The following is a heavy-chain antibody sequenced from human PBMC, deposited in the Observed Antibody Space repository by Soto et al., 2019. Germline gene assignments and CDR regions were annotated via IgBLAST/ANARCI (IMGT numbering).Heavy chain of an antibody. CDR1: GFTFNTYT. V-gene: IGHV3-30-3*01. CDR2: ISYDGSKR. Sequence: QVQLVESGGGVVQPGRSLRLSCAASGFTFNTYTMNWVRQAPGKGLEWVGFISYDGSKRYYADSVKGRFTISRDNSKNTLYVQMNSLRAEDTAVYYCAGEVSGIYPGDAFDIWGQGTMFIVSS. D-gene: IGHD1-26*01. CDR3: AGEVSGIYPGDAFDI. J-gene: IGHJ3*02.